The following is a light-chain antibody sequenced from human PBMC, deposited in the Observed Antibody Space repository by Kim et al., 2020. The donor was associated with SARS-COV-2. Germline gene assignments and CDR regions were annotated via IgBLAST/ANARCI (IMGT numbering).Light chain of an antibody. J-gene: IGKJ4*01. Sequence: PGAKPTRTCRASQSVSRYLAWYQQKPGQAPRLLIYDASNRATGIPARFSGSGSGTDFTLTISSLEPEDFAVYYCQQRSNWPPLTFGGGTKVDIK. CDR1: QSVSRY. V-gene: IGKV3-11*01. CDR2: DAS. CDR3: QQRSNWPPLT.